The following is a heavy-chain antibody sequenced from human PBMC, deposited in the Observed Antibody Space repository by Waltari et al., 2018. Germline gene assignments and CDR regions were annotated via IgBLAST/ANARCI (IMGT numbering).Heavy chain of an antibody. CDR2: INPSCGST. CDR1: GYTFTSYY. J-gene: IGHJ4*02. CDR3: ARDSSSWYRGDYFDY. Sequence: QVQLVQSGAEVKKPGASVKVSCKASGYTFTSYYMHWVRQAPGQGLEWMGIINPSCGSTSYEQKFQGRVTMTRDTSTSTVYMELSSLRSEDTAVYYCARDSSSWYRGDYFDYWGQGTLVTVSS. D-gene: IGHD6-13*01. V-gene: IGHV1-46*01.